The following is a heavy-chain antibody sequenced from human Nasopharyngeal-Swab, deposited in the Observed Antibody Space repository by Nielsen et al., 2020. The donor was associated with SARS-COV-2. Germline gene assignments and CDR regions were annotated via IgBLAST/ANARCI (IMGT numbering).Heavy chain of an antibody. CDR2: MNPNSGNT. Sequence: ASVKVSCKASGYTFTSYDINWVRQATGQGLEWMGWMNPNSGNTGYAQKFQGRVTMTRNTSISTAYMELSSLRSEDTAVYYCARELGLRHYYYGMDVWGQGTTVTVSS. J-gene: IGHJ6*02. CDR3: ARELGLRHYYYGMDV. V-gene: IGHV1-8*01. CDR1: GYTFTSYD. D-gene: IGHD1-7*01.